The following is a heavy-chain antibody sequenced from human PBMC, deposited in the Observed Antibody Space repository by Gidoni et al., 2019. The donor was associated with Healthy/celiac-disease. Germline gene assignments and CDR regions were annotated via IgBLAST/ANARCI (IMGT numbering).Heavy chain of an antibody. D-gene: IGHD3-22*01. J-gene: IGHJ2*01. V-gene: IGHV3-48*02. CDR1: GFTFSSYS. Sequence: EVQLVESGGGLVQPGGSLRLSCAASGFTFSSYSMNWVRQAPGKGLEWVSYMSSSSSTIYYADSVKGRFTISRDNAKNSLYLQMNSLRDEDTAVYYCARELGGGRDYYDSNSWYFDLWGRGTLVTVSS. CDR2: MSSSSSTI. CDR3: ARELGGGRDYYDSNSWYFDL.